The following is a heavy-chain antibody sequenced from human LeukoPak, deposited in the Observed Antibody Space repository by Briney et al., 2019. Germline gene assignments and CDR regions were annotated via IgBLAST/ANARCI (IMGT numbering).Heavy chain of an antibody. CDR1: GFAFSSYG. CDR3: ARAHYYDRTGAFDI. Sequence: GGSLRLSCAASGFAFSSYGMHWVRQAPGKGLEWVAFISYDGSNKYFADSVKGRFTISRDNSKNTLYLQMNSLRAEDTAVYYCARAHYYDRTGAFDIWGQGTMVTVSS. D-gene: IGHD3-22*01. CDR2: ISYDGSNK. J-gene: IGHJ3*02. V-gene: IGHV3-30*03.